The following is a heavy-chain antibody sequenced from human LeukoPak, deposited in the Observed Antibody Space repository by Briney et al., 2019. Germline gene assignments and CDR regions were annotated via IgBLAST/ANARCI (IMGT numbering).Heavy chain of an antibody. J-gene: IGHJ4*02. CDR2: INPNSGGT. D-gene: IGHD3-22*01. Sequence: ASVKVSCKASGYTFTGYYMHWVRQAPGQGLEWMGRINPNSGGTNYAQKFQGRVTMTRDTSISTAYMELSRLRSDDTAVYYCAASSYYYDSSGYYVDYWGQGTWSPSPQ. CDR1: GYTFTGYY. CDR3: AASSYYYDSSGYYVDY. V-gene: IGHV1-2*06.